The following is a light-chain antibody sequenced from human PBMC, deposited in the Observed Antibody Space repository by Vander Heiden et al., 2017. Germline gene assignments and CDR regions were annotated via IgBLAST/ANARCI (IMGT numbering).Light chain of an antibody. CDR3: QAWDGSTGV. J-gene: IGLJ1*01. V-gene: IGLV3-1*01. CDR1: ELGDKY. CDR2: QDN. Sequence: SYELTQPPSVSVSPGQTASITCPGDELGDKYVCWYQQKPGQSPVLVMYQDNKRPSGIPERFSGSNSGDTATLTISGTQPMDEADFYCQAWDGSTGVFGTGTKVTVL.